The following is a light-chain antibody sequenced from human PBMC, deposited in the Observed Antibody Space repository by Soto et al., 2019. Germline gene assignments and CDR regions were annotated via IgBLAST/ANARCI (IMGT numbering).Light chain of an antibody. CDR2: VAS. CDR3: QQTYSIPYT. Sequence: DTQMTQSPSSLSASVGDRVIITCRASQSINSYLNWYHQKPGKAPKVLISVASSLQSGVPSRFSGSGSGTDFTLTISSLQPEDSATYYCQQTYSIPYTFGQGTKLEIK. J-gene: IGKJ2*01. CDR1: QSINSY. V-gene: IGKV1-39*01.